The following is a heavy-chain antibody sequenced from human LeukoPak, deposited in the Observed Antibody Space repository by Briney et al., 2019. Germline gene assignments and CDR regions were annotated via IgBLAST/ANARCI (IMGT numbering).Heavy chain of an antibody. J-gene: IGHJ6*03. CDR3: ARTPRIFWSGYYTGIPYYYYYMDV. Sequence: PSETLSLTCAVYGASFSGYYWSWIRQPPGKGLEWIGEINHSGSTNYNPSLKSRVTISVDTSKNQFSLKLSSVTAADTAVYYCARTPRIFWSGYYTGIPYYYYYMDVWGKGTTVTVSS. V-gene: IGHV4-34*01. D-gene: IGHD3-3*01. CDR2: INHSGST. CDR1: GASFSGYY.